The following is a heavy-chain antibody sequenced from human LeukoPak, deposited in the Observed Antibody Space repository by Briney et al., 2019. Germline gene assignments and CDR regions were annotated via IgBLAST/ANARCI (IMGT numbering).Heavy chain of an antibody. CDR1: GLTFANYA. Sequence: ERGGSLTLSCAASGLTFANYAMHWVRHPPGKGREWVSLISGDGGRTYYADSVKGRFTISRDNSKNSLYLQMNSLRTEDTALYYCAKDREPGIAAAGEFDYWGQGTLVTVSS. CDR2: ISGDGGRT. D-gene: IGHD6-13*01. V-gene: IGHV3-43*02. CDR3: AKDREPGIAAAGEFDY. J-gene: IGHJ4*02.